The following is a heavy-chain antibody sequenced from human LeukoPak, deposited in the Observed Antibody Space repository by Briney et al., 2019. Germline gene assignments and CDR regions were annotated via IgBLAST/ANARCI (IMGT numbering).Heavy chain of an antibody. CDR1: VFTFSSYA. V-gene: IGHV3-23*01. CDR3: ATWGYSSGWWGGFDY. CDR2: ISGSGGST. Sequence: PGGSLRLSCAASVFTFSSYAMSWVRQAPGKGLEWVSAISGSGGSTYYADSVKGRVTISRDNSKNTLYLQMNSLRAEDTAVYYCATWGYSSGWWGGFDYWGQGTLVTVSS. D-gene: IGHD6-19*01. J-gene: IGHJ4*02.